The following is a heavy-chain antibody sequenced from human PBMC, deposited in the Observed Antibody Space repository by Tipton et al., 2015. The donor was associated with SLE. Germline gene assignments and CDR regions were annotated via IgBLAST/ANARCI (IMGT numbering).Heavy chain of an antibody. CDR3: AKDSTVWFRAHYFDY. J-gene: IGHJ4*02. D-gene: IGHD3-10*01. CDR2: IRYDGSNK. Sequence: SLRLSCAASGFTFSSYGMHWVRQAPGKGLEWVAFIRYDGSNKYYADSVKGRFTISRDNSKNTLYLQMNSLRAEDTAVYYCAKDSTVWFRAHYFDYWGQGTLVTVSS. CDR1: GFTFSSYG. V-gene: IGHV3-30*02.